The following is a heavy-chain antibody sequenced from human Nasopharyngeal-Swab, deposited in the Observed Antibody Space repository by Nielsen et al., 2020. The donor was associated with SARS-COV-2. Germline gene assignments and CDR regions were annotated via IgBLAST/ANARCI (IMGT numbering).Heavy chain of an antibody. CDR3: TTVVAVAGRPSFVDY. J-gene: IGHJ4*02. CDR2: IKTKTDGGTT. Sequence: ETLSLTCAASGFTFNNAWMNWVRQAPGKGLEWVGRIKTKTDGGTTDYAAPVKGRFTISRDDSKNTLYLQMNSLKTEDTAVYYCTTVVAVAGRPSFVDYWGQGTLVTVSS. CDR1: GFTFNNAW. D-gene: IGHD6-19*01. V-gene: IGHV3-15*01.